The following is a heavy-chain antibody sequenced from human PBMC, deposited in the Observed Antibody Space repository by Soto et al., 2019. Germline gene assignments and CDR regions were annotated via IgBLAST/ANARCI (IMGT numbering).Heavy chain of an antibody. CDR2: IYYSGST. D-gene: IGHD3-3*01. Sequence: SETLSLTCTVSGGSMSNYYWSWIRQPPGKGLEWIVYIYYSGSTNYNPSLKSRVTISVDTSKNQFSLKLSSVTAADTAVYYCARAYYDFWSGYWRWFDPWGQGTLVTVS. J-gene: IGHJ5*02. CDR3: ARAYYDFWSGYWRWFDP. V-gene: IGHV4-59*01. CDR1: GGSMSNYY.